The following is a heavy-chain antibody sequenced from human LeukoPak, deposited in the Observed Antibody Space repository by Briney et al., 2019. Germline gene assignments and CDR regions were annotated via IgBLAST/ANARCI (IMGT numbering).Heavy chain of an antibody. CDR3: ARDDGSGWYYFDY. CDR2: IKQDGSEE. D-gene: IGHD6-19*01. Sequence: PGGSLRLSCAASGFTFSSYWMSWVRQAPGKGLEWVANIKQDGSEEYYVDSVKGRFTISRDNAKNSLYLQMNSLRAEDTAVYYCARDDGSGWYYFDYWGQGTLVTVSS. CDR1: GFTFSSYW. V-gene: IGHV3-7*01. J-gene: IGHJ4*02.